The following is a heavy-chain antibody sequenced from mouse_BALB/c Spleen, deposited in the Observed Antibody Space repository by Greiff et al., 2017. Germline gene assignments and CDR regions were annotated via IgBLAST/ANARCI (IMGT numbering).Heavy chain of an antibody. J-gene: IGHJ2*01. CDR3: ARSGITTVLDY. CDR1: GFTFSSFG. Sequence: EVKLMESGGGLVQPGGSRKLSCAASGFTFSSFGMHWVRQAPEKGLEWVAYISSGSSTIYYADTVKGRFTISRDNPKNTLFLQMTSLRSEDTAMYYCARSGITTVLDYWGQGTTLTVSS. CDR2: ISSGSSTI. D-gene: IGHD1-1*01. V-gene: IGHV5-17*02.